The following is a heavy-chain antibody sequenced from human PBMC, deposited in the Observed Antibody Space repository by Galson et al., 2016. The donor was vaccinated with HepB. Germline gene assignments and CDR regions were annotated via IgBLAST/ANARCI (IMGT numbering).Heavy chain of an antibody. CDR3: AQRQTKYDILTGYYLPRHFYY. J-gene: IGHJ4*02. CDR2: ISGSGGST. Sequence: SLRLSCAASGFTFSSYAMSWVRQAPGKGLEWVSTISGSGGSTYFADSVKGRFTISRDNSKNMLYLQMNSLRAEDTAVYYCAQRQTKYDILTGYYLPRHFYYWGQGTLVTVSS. CDR1: GFTFSSYA. V-gene: IGHV3-23*01. D-gene: IGHD3-9*01.